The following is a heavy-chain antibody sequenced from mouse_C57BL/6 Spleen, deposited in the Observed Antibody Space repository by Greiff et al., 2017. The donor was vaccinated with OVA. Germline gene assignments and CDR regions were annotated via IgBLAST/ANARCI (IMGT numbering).Heavy chain of an antibody. V-gene: IGHV1-82*01. CDR2: IYPGDGDT. CDR3: AYYGSSPLTN. J-gene: IGHJ2*01. CDR1: GYAFSSSW. Sequence: QVQLKESGPELVKPGASVKISCKASGYAFSSSWMNWVKQRPGKGLEWIGRIYPGDGDTNYNGKFKGKATLTADKSSSTAYMQLSSLTSEDSAVYFCAYYGSSPLTNWGQGTTLTVSS. D-gene: IGHD1-1*01.